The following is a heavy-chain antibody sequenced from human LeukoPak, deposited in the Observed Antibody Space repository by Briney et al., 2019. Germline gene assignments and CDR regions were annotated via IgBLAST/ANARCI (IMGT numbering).Heavy chain of an antibody. CDR2: INTDGSST. CDR1: GFTFSSYW. D-gene: IGHD2-8*02. J-gene: IGHJ4*02. Sequence: GGSLRLSCAASGFTFSSYWMHWDRQAPGKGLVRVSRINTDGSSTSYADSVKGRFTISRDNAKNTLYLQMNSLRAEDTAVYYCARSPIRATGGMVDYWGQGTLVTVSS. CDR3: ARSPIRATGGMVDY. V-gene: IGHV3-74*01.